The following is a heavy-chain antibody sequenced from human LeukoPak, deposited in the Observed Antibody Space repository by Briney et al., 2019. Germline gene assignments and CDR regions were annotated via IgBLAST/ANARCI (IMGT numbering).Heavy chain of an antibody. CDR2: ISSSGSTI. J-gene: IGHJ4*02. CDR1: GFTFSSYE. D-gene: IGHD3-22*01. V-gene: IGHV3-48*03. CDR3: ARDPYYYDSSGCFDY. Sequence: PGGSLRLSCAASGFTFSSYEMNWVRQAPGKGLEWVSCISSSGSTIYYADSVKGRFTISRDNAKNSLYLQMNSLRAEDTAVYYCARDPYYYDSSGCFDYWGQGTLVTVSS.